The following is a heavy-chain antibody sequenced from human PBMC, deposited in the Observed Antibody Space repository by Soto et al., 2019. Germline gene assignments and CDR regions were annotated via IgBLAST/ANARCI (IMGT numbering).Heavy chain of an antibody. J-gene: IGHJ4*02. Sequence: GGSLRLSCAASGFTFSSYAMSWVRQAPGKGLEWVSAISGSGGSTYYADSVKARFTISRDNSKNTLYLQMNSLRAEDTAVYYCAKGSNWGSRGYFDYWGQGTLVTVSS. CDR3: AKGSNWGSRGYFDY. CDR1: GFTFSSYA. D-gene: IGHD7-27*01. V-gene: IGHV3-23*01. CDR2: ISGSGGST.